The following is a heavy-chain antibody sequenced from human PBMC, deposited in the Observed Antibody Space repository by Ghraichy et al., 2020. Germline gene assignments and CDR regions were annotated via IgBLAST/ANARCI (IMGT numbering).Heavy chain of an antibody. CDR2: INPNSGGT. J-gene: IGHJ4*02. CDR3: ARSGDYGDYWILFDY. D-gene: IGHD4-17*01. Sequence: ASVKVSCKASGYTFTGYYMHWVRQAPGQGLEWMGWINPNSGGTNYAQKFQGWVTMTRDTSISTAYMELSRLRSDDTAVYYCARSGDYGDYWILFDYWGQGTLVTVSA. V-gene: IGHV1-2*04. CDR1: GYTFTGYY.